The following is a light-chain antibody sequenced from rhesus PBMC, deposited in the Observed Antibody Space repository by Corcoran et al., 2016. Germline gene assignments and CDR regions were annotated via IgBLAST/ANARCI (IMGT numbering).Light chain of an antibody. CDR3: QEASNLNS. Sequence: EIVMTQSPVTLSLSPGETATISCSTSQSVSSYLAWYQQTPGQAPRLLISGASSRATGIPARFRGSGSGTDFTLTLSSLEPEDFAVYYGQEASNLNSFSRGTKVEIK. CDR1: QSVSSY. V-gene: IGKV3-31*02. J-gene: IGKJ2*01. CDR2: GAS.